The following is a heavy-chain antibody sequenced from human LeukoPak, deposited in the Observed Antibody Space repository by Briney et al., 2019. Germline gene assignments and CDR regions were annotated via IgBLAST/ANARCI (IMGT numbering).Heavy chain of an antibody. V-gene: IGHV3-23*01. CDR2: ISGSGGST. Sequence: GGSLRLSCAASGFTFSRYAMSWVRQAPGKGLEWVSDISGSGGSTYYADSAKGRFSISRDNSKNTLYLEMSSLRAEDTAVYYCAKDSYGSGTFWYFDLWGRGTLVTVSS. J-gene: IGHJ2*01. D-gene: IGHD3-10*01. CDR3: AKDSYGSGTFWYFDL. CDR1: GFTFSRYA.